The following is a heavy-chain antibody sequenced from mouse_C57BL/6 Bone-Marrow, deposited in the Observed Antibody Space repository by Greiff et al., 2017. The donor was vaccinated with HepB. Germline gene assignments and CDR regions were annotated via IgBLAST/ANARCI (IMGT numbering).Heavy chain of an antibody. CDR2: IDPENGDT. J-gene: IGHJ1*03. CDR1: GFNIKDDY. Sequence: VQLQQSGAELVRPGASVKLSCTASGFNIKDDYMHWVKQRPEQGLEWIGWIDPENGDTEYASKFQGKATITADTSSNTAYLQLSSLTSEDTAVYYCTPYNYGSSYRWYFDVWGTGTTVTVSS. CDR3: TPYNYGSSYRWYFDV. D-gene: IGHD1-1*01. V-gene: IGHV14-4*01.